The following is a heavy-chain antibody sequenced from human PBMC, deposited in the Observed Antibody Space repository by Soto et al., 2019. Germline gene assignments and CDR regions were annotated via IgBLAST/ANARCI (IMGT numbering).Heavy chain of an antibody. D-gene: IGHD2-2*01. CDR3: ARASPVNIVVVQTGEGAG. CDR1: GYTLTKYG. V-gene: IGHV1-18*01. J-gene: IGHJ1*01. CDR2: ISAYNGNT. Sequence: ASVKVSCKASGYTLTKYGIYWVRQAPGQGLEWVGWISAYNGNTDYAQKLQGRVTMTTDTFTNTAYMELRSLRSDDTAVYYCARASPVNIVVVQTGEGAGWGLG.